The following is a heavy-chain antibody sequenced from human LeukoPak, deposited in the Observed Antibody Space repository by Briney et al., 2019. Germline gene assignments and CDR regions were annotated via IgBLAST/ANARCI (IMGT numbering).Heavy chain of an antibody. CDR1: GGSFSGYY. CDR3: ARDAVWFGELLDY. CDR2: INHSGST. J-gene: IGHJ4*02. D-gene: IGHD3-10*01. V-gene: IGHV4-34*01. Sequence: SETLSLTCAVYGGSFSGYYWSWIRQPPGKGLEWIGEINHSGSTSYKSSLKSRVTISIDTSKNQFSLKLSSVTAADTAVYYCARDAVWFGELLDYWGQGTLVTVSS.